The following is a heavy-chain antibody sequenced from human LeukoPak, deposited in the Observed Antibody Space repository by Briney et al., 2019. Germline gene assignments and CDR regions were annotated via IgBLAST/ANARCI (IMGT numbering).Heavy chain of an antibody. CDR3: AKDVSFRRGHNFDASDI. CDR1: GFKFADAP. Sequence: GGSLRLSCTASGFKFADAPMHWVRQSPGKGLEWIALITWDSTNTYYADSVKGRFTISRDDSRNTLYLQMNSLRSDDTALYYCAKDVSFRRGHNFDASDIWGLGTLVTVSS. J-gene: IGHJ3*02. CDR2: ITWDSTNT. D-gene: IGHD5-24*01. V-gene: IGHV3-43*01.